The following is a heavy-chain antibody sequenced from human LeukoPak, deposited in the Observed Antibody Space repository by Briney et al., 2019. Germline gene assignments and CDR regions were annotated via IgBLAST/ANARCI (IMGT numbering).Heavy chain of an antibody. J-gene: IGHJ3*02. CDR3: ARPTLAYCGGDCYSGPASEAFDI. V-gene: IGHV1-18*01. CDR1: GYTFNYYG. D-gene: IGHD2-21*02. Sequence: ASVKVSCKASGYTFNYYGVSWVRQAPGQGLEWMGWISAYDGNTNYAQNLRGRVTMTTDTSTSTAYMELRSLRSDDTAVYYCARPTLAYCGGDCYSGPASEAFDIWGQGTMVTVSS. CDR2: ISAYDGNT.